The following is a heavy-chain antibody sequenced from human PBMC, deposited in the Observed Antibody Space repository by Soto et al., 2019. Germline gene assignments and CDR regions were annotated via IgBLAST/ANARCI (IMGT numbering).Heavy chain of an antibody. CDR3: ASLPSFYYGSGYGMDV. J-gene: IGHJ6*02. CDR1: GGTFRSNS. D-gene: IGHD3-10*01. V-gene: IGHV1-69*01. CDR2: LIPIFGTT. Sequence: QVQLVQSGTEVKKPGSSVNVSCKASGGTFRSNSISWVRQAPGQGLEWMVGLIPIFGTTNYAQKFQGRVTITADESASTAYMELSSLRSDDTAVYYCASLPSFYYGSGYGMDVWGQGTTVTVSS.